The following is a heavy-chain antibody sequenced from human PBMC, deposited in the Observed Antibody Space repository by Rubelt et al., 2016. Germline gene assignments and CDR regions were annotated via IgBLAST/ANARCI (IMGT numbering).Heavy chain of an antibody. Sequence: QVQLQQWGAGLLKPSETLSLTCAVYGGSFSGYYWSWIRQPPGKGLAWLGEINHSGSTNYNPSLKSRVTISVDTSKNQFALKLSSVTAADTAVYDCARGRMGFHYYYYGMDVWGQGTTVTVSS. CDR3: ARGRMGFHYYYYGMDV. D-gene: IGHD1-26*01. J-gene: IGHJ6*02. V-gene: IGHV4-34*01. CDR1: GGSFSGYY. CDR2: INHSGST.